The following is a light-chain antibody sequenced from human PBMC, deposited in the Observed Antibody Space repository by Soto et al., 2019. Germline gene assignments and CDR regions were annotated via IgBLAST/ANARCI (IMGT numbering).Light chain of an antibody. CDR1: RSDVGGYNY. V-gene: IGLV2-14*01. Sequence: QSVLTQPASVSGSPGQSITISCTGTRSDVGGYNYVSWYQQHPGKAPKLMIYDVTNRPSGVSNRFSGSKSGNTAPLTISGLQADDEADYYCSSYTSSTTPYVFGAGTKVTVL. CDR2: DVT. J-gene: IGLJ1*01. CDR3: SSYTSSTTPYV.